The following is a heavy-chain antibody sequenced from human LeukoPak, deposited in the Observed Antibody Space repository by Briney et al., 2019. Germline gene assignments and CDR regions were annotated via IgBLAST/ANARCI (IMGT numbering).Heavy chain of an antibody. V-gene: IGHV3-7*01. CDR1: GFTFSSYW. Sequence: PGGSLRLSCAASGFTFSSYWMSRVRQAPGKGLEWVANIKQDGSEKYYVDSVKGRFTISRDNAKNSLYLQMNSLRAGDTAVYYCAREARYYYYMDVWGKGTTVTVSS. CDR3: AREARYYYYMDV. J-gene: IGHJ6*03. CDR2: IKQDGSEK.